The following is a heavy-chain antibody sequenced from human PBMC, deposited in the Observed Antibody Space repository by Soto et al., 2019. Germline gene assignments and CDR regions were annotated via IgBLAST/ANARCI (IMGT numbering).Heavy chain of an antibody. J-gene: IGHJ5*02. CDR3: ARDWEDSSGWYLINWFDP. Sequence: ASVKVSCKASGYTFTSYGISWVRQAPGQGLEWMGWISAYNGNTNYAQKLQGRVTMTTDTSTSTAYMELRSLRSDDTAVYYCARDWEDSSGWYLINWFDPCGQETLVTLSS. CDR1: GYTFTSYG. D-gene: IGHD6-19*01. CDR2: ISAYNGNT. V-gene: IGHV1-18*01.